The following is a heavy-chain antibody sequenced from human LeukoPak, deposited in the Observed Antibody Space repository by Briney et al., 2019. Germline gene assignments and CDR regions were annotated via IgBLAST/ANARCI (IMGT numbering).Heavy chain of an antibody. CDR3: ARDYGGHHLDY. V-gene: IGHV4-30-4*01. D-gene: IGHD4-23*01. J-gene: IGHJ4*02. Sequence: SETLSLTCTVSGGSISTGGYYWSWIRQPPGKGLEWIGYIYFSGSTYYNPSLKSRVTISVYTSKNQFSLNLSSLTAADTAVYYCARDYGGHHLDYWGQGTLVTVSS. CDR2: IYFSGST. CDR1: GGSISTGGYY.